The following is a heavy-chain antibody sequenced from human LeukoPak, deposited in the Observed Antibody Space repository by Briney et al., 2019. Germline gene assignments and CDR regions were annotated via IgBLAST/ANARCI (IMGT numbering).Heavy chain of an antibody. Sequence: PGGSLRLSCAASGFTFSSYGMHWVRQAPGKGLEWVAVIWYDGSNKYYADSVKGRFTISRDNSKNTLYLQMNSLRAEDTAVYYCASQLVVVAAGLDYWGQGTLVTVSS. CDR2: IWYDGSNK. D-gene: IGHD2-15*01. CDR3: ASQLVVVAAGLDY. V-gene: IGHV3-33*08. J-gene: IGHJ4*02. CDR1: GFTFSSYG.